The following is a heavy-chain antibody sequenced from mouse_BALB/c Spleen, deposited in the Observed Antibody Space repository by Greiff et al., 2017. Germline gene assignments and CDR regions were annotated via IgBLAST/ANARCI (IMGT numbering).Heavy chain of an antibody. CDR3: TPCDYGGFAY. V-gene: IGHV14-4*02. J-gene: IGHJ3*01. CDR1: GFNIKDYY. CDR2: IDPENGDT. D-gene: IGHD1-1*01. Sequence: VQLQQSGAELVRSGASVKLSCTASGFNIKDYYMHWVKQRPEQGLEWIGWIDPENGDTEYAPKFQGKATMTADTSSNTAYLQLSSLTSEDTAVYYCTPCDYGGFAYWGQGTLVTVSA.